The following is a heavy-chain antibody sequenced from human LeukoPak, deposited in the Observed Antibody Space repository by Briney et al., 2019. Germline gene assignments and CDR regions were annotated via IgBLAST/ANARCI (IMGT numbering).Heavy chain of an antibody. CDR2: IYYSGST. D-gene: IGHD6-19*01. CDR3: ASIPTEYSSGWYRSV. J-gene: IGHJ4*02. CDR1: GGSISSSSYY. Sequence: SSETLSVTCTVSGGSISSSSYYWGWIRQPPGKGLEWIGSIYYSGSTYYNPSLKSRVTISVDTSKNQFSLKLSSVTAADTAVYYCASIPTEYSSGWYRSVWGQGTLVTVSS. V-gene: IGHV4-39*01.